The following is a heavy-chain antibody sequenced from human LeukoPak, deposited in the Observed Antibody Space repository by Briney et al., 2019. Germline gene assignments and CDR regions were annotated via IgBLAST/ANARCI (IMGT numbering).Heavy chain of an antibody. Sequence: SETLSLTCAVYGGSFSGYYCSWIRQPPGKGLEWIGEINHSGSTNYNPSLKSRVTISVDTSKNQFSLKLSSVTAADTAVYYCARGPFVYYDSSGYYNWFDPWGQGTLVTVSS. CDR2: INHSGST. CDR1: GGSFSGYY. CDR3: ARGPFVYYDSSGYYNWFDP. D-gene: IGHD3-22*01. J-gene: IGHJ5*02. V-gene: IGHV4-34*01.